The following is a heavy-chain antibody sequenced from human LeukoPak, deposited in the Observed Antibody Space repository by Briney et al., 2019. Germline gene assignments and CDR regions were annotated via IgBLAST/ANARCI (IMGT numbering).Heavy chain of an antibody. V-gene: IGHV4-59*01. D-gene: IGHD3-22*01. CDR1: GGSISSYY. CDR3: AILKDSSGYYHFDY. CDR2: IYYSGST. Sequence: SETLSLTCTVSGGSISSYYWSWIRQPPGKGLEWIGYIYYSGSTNYNPSLKSRVTISVDTSKNQFSLKLSSVTAADTAVYYCAILKDSSGYYHFDYWGQGTLVTVCS. J-gene: IGHJ4*02.